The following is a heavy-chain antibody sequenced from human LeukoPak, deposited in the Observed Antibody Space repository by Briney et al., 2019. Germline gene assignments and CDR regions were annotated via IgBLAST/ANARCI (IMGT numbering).Heavy chain of an antibody. V-gene: IGHV3-74*01. D-gene: IGHD3-16*01. Sequence: GGSLRLSCVASGFTFTTYWMHWVRQAPGKGLVWVSRINGDGSNSNYADSVKGRFTISRDNARNTLYLQMNGLRAEDTALYYCARTSPTSHFDFWGQGTQVTVSS. CDR2: INGDGSNS. CDR1: GFTFTTYW. CDR3: ARTSPTSHFDF. J-gene: IGHJ4*02.